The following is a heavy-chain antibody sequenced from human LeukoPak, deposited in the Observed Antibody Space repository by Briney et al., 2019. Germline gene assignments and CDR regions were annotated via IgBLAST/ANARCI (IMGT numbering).Heavy chain of an antibody. J-gene: IGHJ6*03. CDR3: ARGNTIFGARYYMDV. CDR2: INHSGST. CDR1: GGSFSGYY. D-gene: IGHD3-3*01. V-gene: IGHV4-34*01. Sequence: SETLSLTCAVCGGSFSGYYWSWIRQPPGKGLEWIGEINHSGSTNYNPSLKSRVTISVDTSKNQFSLKLSSVTAADTAVYYCARGNTIFGARYYMDVWGKGTTVTVSS.